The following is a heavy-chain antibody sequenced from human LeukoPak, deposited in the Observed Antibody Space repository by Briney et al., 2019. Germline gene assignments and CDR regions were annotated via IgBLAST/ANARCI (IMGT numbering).Heavy chain of an antibody. CDR2: IKQDGSEK. CDR3: ARESAYYDSSGYYRYFDY. CDR1: GFTFSSYW. V-gene: IGHV3-7*01. D-gene: IGHD3-22*01. J-gene: IGHJ4*02. Sequence: GGSLRLSCAASGFTFSSYWMSWVRQAPGKGLERVANIKQDGSEKYYVDSVKGRFTISRDNAKNSLYLQMNSLRAEDTAVYYCARESAYYDSSGYYRYFDYWGQGTLVTVSS.